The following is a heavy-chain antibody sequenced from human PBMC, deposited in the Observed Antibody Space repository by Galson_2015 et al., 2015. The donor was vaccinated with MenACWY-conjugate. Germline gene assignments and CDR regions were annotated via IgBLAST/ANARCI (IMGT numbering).Heavy chain of an antibody. D-gene: IGHD2-21*02. V-gene: IGHV3-74*01. CDR2: MNGDGSII. CDR1: GFIFSSHW. CDR3: VRALNGDADY. J-gene: IGHJ4*02. Sequence: SLRLSCAGSGFIFSSHWMHWVRQLPGEGLIWVSRMNGDGSIIDYADSVKGRFTTSRDNAKNMVFLQMDRLRAEDTAVYYYVRALNGDADYWGQGTLVTVSS.